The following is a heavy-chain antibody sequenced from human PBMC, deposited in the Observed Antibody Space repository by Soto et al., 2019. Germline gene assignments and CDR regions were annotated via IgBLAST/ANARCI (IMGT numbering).Heavy chain of an antibody. D-gene: IGHD3-22*01. Sequence: GASVKVSCKASGYTFSSYAMHWVRQAPGQRLEWMGWINAGYGNTKSSQKFQDRVTISRDTSASTAYMELSRLRSDDTAVYYCARPYDSRARFAPFDYWGQGTLVTVSS. V-gene: IGHV1-3*01. CDR1: GYTFSSYA. CDR3: ARPYDSRARFAPFDY. CDR2: INAGYGNT. J-gene: IGHJ4*02.